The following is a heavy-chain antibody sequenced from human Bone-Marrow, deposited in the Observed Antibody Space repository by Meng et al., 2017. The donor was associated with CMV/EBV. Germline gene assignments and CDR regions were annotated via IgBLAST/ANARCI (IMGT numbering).Heavy chain of an antibody. V-gene: IGHV3-23*01. Sequence: LSLTCAASGFTFSSYAMSWVRQAPGKGLEWVSAISCSGGSTYYADSVKGRFTISRDNAKNSLYLQMSSLRAEDTALYHCARPHCRGGSCDPYYYYGMDVWGQGTTVTVSS. D-gene: IGHD2-15*01. CDR1: GFTFSSYA. J-gene: IGHJ6*02. CDR2: ISCSGGST. CDR3: ARPHCRGGSCDPYYYYGMDV.